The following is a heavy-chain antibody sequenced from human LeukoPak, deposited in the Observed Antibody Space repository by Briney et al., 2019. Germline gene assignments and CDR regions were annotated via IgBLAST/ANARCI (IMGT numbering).Heavy chain of an antibody. V-gene: IGHV4-31*03. D-gene: IGHD1-14*01. CDR3: ARGPRYSNWFDP. CDR1: GGSISSGGYY. Sequence: SETLSLTCTVSGGSISSGGYYWSWIRQHPGKGLEWIGYIYYSGSTYYNPSLKSRVTISVDTSKNQLSLKLSSVTAADTAVYYCARGPRYSNWFDPWGQGTLVTVSS. CDR2: IYYSGST. J-gene: IGHJ5*02.